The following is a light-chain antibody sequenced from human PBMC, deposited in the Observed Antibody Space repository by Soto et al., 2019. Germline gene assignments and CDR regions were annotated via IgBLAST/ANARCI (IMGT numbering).Light chain of an antibody. V-gene: IGLV2-23*01. Sequence: QSVLTQPASVSGSPGQSITISCTGTSSDVGSSNLVSWYQHHPGKAPKLIIYEAIKRPSGVSDRFSGSKSGNTASLTISGLQGDDESDYYCGTWDSSLSAGVFGGGTKLTVL. J-gene: IGLJ2*01. CDR2: EAI. CDR3: GTWDSSLSAGV. CDR1: SSDVGSSNL.